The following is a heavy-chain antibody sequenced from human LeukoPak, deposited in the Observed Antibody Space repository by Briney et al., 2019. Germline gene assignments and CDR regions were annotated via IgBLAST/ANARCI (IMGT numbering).Heavy chain of an antibody. CDR2: INPNSGGT. CDR3: ARHLDYGDSYVAD. Sequence: ASVKVSCKASGYTFTSYYMHWVRQAPGQGLEWMGWINPNSGGTNYAQKFQGRVTMTRDTSISTAYMELSRLRSDDTAVYYCARHLDYGDSYVADWGQGTLVTVSS. CDR1: GYTFTSYY. D-gene: IGHD4-17*01. V-gene: IGHV1-2*02. J-gene: IGHJ4*02.